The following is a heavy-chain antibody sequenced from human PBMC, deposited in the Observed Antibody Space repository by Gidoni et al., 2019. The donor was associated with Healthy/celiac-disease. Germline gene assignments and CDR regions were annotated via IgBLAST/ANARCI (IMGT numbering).Heavy chain of an antibody. J-gene: IGHJ6*02. Sequence: EVQLVESGGGLVKPGGSLRLSCAASGFTFSSYSMNWVRQAPGKGLEWVSSISSSSSYIYYADSVKGRFTISRDNAKNSLYLQMNSLRAEDTAVYYCARDRGIPDDYYGMDVWGQGTTVTVSS. V-gene: IGHV3-21*01. CDR2: ISSSSSYI. CDR3: ARDRGIPDDYYGMDV. CDR1: GFTFSSYS. D-gene: IGHD2-21*01.